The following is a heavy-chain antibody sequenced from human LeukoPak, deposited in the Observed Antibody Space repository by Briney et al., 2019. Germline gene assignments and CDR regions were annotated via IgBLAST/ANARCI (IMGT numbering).Heavy chain of an antibody. CDR2: LSYDGSNK. Sequence: QPGRSLRLSCAASGFTFSSYDIHWVRQAPGKGLEWVAVLSYDGSNKYYADSVKGRFTISRDSSKNTVYLQMNSLRAEDTAVYYCAKDLNGPGGESYYTTFDYWGQGTLVTVSS. D-gene: IGHD1-26*01. CDR3: AKDLNGPGGESYYTTFDY. CDR1: GFTFSSYD. V-gene: IGHV3-30*18. J-gene: IGHJ4*02.